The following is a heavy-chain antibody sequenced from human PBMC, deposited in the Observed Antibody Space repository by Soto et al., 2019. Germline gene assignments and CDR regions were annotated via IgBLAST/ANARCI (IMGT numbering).Heavy chain of an antibody. J-gene: IGHJ6*02. CDR3: ARESGDILPGRYGMDV. V-gene: IGHV5-10-1*01. D-gene: IGHD3-9*01. Sequence: SPSFQGHVTISADKSISTAYLQWSSLKASDTAMYYCARESGDILPGRYGMDVWGQGTTVTVSS.